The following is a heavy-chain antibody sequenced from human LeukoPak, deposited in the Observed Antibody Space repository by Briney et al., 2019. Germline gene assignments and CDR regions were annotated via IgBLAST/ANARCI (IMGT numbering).Heavy chain of an antibody. CDR2: SHHSGSS. CDR3: ARGSTSPYGP. CDR1: GASISSSY. V-gene: IGHV4-59*01. J-gene: IGHJ5*02. Sequence: RASETLSLTCTVSGASISSSYWSWIRQPPGKRLEWIGYSHHSGSSNYNPSLKSQVTISVDTSKNQFSLELSSVTAADTAVYYCARGSTSPYGPWGQGTLVTVSS. D-gene: IGHD2-2*01.